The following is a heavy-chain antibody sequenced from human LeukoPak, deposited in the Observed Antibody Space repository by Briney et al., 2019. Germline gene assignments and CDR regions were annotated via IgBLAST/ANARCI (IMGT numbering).Heavy chain of an antibody. CDR2: IWYDGSNK. Sequence: GRSLRLSCAASGFTFSKHGMHWVRQAPGKGLEWVAVIWYDGSNKYYSDSVKGRFTISRDNAKNSLYLQMNSLRAEDTALYYCARTKSIAVAGTYDYWGQGTLVTVSS. V-gene: IGHV3-33*03. J-gene: IGHJ4*02. CDR3: ARTKSIAVAGTYDY. D-gene: IGHD6-19*01. CDR1: GFTFSKHG.